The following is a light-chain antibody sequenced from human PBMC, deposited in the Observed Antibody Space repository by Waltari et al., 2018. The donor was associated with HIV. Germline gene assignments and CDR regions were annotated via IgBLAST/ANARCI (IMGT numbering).Light chain of an antibody. V-gene: IGKV1D-16*01. Sequence: DIQMNQSPPSLPASVGDTVTITCRASQGISSWLAWYQQKPGKAPKPLIYAASSLQTGVPSRFSGSGTGTHFTLTISSLQPEDFATYSCQHYDTFPYTFGQGTRLEIK. CDR3: QHYDTFPYT. J-gene: IGKJ2*01. CDR2: AAS. CDR1: QGISSW.